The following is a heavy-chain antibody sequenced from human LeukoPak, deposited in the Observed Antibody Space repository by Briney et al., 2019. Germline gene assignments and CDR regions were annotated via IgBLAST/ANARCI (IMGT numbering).Heavy chain of an antibody. V-gene: IGHV4-4*02. Sequence: SGTQSLTCAVSGGSISSSNWWSWVRQPPGKGLEWIGEIYHSGSTNYNPSLKSRVTISVDKSMNQFSLKLSSVTAADTAVYYCARDYYGSGSTFDYWGQGTLVTVSS. CDR2: IYHSGST. J-gene: IGHJ4*02. CDR3: ARDYYGSGSTFDY. D-gene: IGHD3-10*01. CDR1: GGSISSSNW.